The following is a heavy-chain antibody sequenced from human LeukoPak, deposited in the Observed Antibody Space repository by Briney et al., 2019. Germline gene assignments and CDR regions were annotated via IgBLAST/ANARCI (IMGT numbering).Heavy chain of an antibody. V-gene: IGHV4-4*07. Sequence: PSETLSLTCTVSGGSISSYYWSWIRQPAGKGLEWIGRIYTSGSTNYNPSLKSRVTMSVDTSKNQFSLKLSSVTAADTAVYYCARDRWAWELGEGAFDIWGQGTMVTVSS. CDR2: IYTSGST. D-gene: IGHD1-26*01. J-gene: IGHJ3*02. CDR1: GGSISSYY. CDR3: ARDRWAWELGEGAFDI.